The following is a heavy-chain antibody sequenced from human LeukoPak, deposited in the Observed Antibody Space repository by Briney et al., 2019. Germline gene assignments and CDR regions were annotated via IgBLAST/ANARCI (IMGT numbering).Heavy chain of an antibody. V-gene: IGHV3-23*01. J-gene: IGHJ5*02. D-gene: IGHD5-12*01. CDR3: AKTSGYRRFDP. CDR2: ISGSGGST. Sequence: GGSLRLSCAASGSTFSSYAMSWVRQAPGKGLEWVSAISGSGGSTYFADSVKGRFTISRDNSKNTLYLQMNSLRAEDTAVYYCAKTSGYRRFDPWGQGTLVTVSS. CDR1: GSTFSSYA.